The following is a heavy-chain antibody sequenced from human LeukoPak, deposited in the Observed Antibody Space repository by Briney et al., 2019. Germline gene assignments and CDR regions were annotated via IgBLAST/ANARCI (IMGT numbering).Heavy chain of an antibody. D-gene: IGHD3-10*01. CDR3: TRDQNFYGSGRGFDP. Sequence: GGSLRLFCAASGFTFSTYSMNWVRQAPGKGLEWVSSITSSNSYIHYADSVKGRFTISRDNAKNSLYLQMNSLRAEDTAIYYCTRDQNFYGSGRGFDPWGQGTLVTVSS. J-gene: IGHJ5*02. CDR2: ITSSNSYI. V-gene: IGHV3-21*01. CDR1: GFTFSTYS.